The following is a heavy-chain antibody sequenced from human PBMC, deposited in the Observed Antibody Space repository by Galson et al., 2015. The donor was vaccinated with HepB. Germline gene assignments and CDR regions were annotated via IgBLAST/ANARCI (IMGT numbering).Heavy chain of an antibody. D-gene: IGHD1-26*01. Sequence: LRLSCAASGFPFSNHSMNWVRQPPGKGLEWVASINPSSYYIFYADSVEGRFTISRDNAKNSLHLQVNSLRADDTAVYYCARGETVGPTTGFDYWGQGTLVTVSS. V-gene: IGHV3-21*01. CDR2: INPSSYYI. CDR3: ARGETVGPTTGFDY. CDR1: GFPFSNHS. J-gene: IGHJ4*02.